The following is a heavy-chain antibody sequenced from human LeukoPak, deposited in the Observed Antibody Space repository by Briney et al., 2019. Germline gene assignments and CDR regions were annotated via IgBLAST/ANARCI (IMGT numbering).Heavy chain of an antibody. CDR3: ARHISSGNNWFDP. J-gene: IGHJ5*02. D-gene: IGHD3-22*01. CDR2: IYHSGST. CDR1: GGSISSSNW. Sequence: SGTLSLTCAVSGGSISSSNWWSWVRQPPGKGLEWIGEIYHSGSTYYNPSLKSRVTISVDTSKNQFSLKLSSVTAADTAVYYCARHISSGNNWFDPWGQGTLVTVSS. V-gene: IGHV4-4*02.